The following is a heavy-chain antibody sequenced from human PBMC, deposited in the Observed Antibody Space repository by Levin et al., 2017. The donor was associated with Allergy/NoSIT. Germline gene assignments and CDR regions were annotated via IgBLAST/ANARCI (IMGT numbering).Heavy chain of an antibody. Sequence: GGSLRLSCKGSGYSFTNHWIGWVRQMPGKGLEWMGIIYPGDSDTRYSPSFEGQVAISVDNSISTAYLQWSSLTASDTAMYYCAISGGSTWHFDYWGQGTLVSVSS. CDR3: AISGGSTWHFDY. J-gene: IGHJ4*02. D-gene: IGHD6-13*01. CDR1: GYSFTNHW. CDR2: IYPGDSDT. V-gene: IGHV5-51*01.